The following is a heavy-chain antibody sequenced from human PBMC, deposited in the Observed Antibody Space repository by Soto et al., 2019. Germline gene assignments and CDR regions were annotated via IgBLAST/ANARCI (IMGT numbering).Heavy chain of an antibody. J-gene: IGHJ6*03. CDR1: GDSISSSY. CDR3: GRGVWEWLLSDSYYYYMDV. D-gene: IGHD3-3*01. V-gene: IGHV4-59*01. CDR2: IDDTAST. Sequence: QVQLQESGPGLVKPSETLSLTCTGSGDSISSSYWNWLRHAPGKGLEWIGYIDDTASTNYNPSLRCRVSLSVDPSNNQYSVKRSSVTDADTAVYCCGRGVWEWLLSDSYYYYMDVGGKGTTVPCS.